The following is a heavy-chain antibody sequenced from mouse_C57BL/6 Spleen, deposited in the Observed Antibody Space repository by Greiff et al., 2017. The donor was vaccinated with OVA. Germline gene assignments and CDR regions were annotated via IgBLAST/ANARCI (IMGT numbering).Heavy chain of an antibody. V-gene: IGHV1-15*01. CDR1: GYTFTDYE. Sequence: QVQLQQSGAELVRPGASVTLSCKASGYTFTDYEMHWVKQTPVPGLEWIGAIDPETGGTAYNQKFQGKAILTADKSSSTAYMELRSLTSEDSAIYYCTRSDRVDYWGQGTTLTVSS. CDR2: IDPETGGT. J-gene: IGHJ2*01. CDR3: TRSDRVDY.